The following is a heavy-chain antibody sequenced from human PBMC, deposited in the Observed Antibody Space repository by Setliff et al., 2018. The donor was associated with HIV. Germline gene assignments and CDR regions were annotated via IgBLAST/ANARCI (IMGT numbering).Heavy chain of an antibody. D-gene: IGHD4-17*01. CDR2: ISYHEKDK. Sequence: PGESPKISCGASGFTFSNYGMQWVRQAPGKGLEWVAIISYHEKDKFYADSLKGRFTISRDNSKNMLYLQMNSLRTEDTGVYYCTKQTTVVTSYDFDSWGQGTQVTVSS. CDR3: TKQTTVVTSYDFDS. V-gene: IGHV3-30*18. J-gene: IGHJ4*02. CDR1: GFTFSNYG.